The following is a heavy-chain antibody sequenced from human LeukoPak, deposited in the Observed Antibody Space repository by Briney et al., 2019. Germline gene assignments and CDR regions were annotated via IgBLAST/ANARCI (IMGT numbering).Heavy chain of an antibody. CDR3: AKMKEHTLPKYYMDV. CDR2: ISGSGDNT. V-gene: IGHV3-23*01. D-gene: IGHD1-26*01. Sequence: GGSLRLSCAASGFTLSGFAMSWVRRTPGKGLEWVSGISGSGDNTLYADSVKGRFTISRDNSKNTLYLEMNSLRAEDTAIYYCAKMKEHTLPKYYMDVWGQGTTVTVSS. CDR1: GFTLSGFA. J-gene: IGHJ6*01.